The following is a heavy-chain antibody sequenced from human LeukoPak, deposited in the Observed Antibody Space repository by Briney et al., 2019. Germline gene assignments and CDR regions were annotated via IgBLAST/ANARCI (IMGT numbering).Heavy chain of an antibody. Sequence: PSETLSLTCAVYGGSFSGYYWSWIRQPPGKGLEWIGEINHSGSTNYNPSLKSRVTISVDTSKNQFSLKLSSVTAADTAVYYCARVVLPDAFDIWGQGTMVTVSS. CDR3: ARVVLPDAFDI. J-gene: IGHJ3*02. CDR1: GGSFSGYY. D-gene: IGHD3-16*02. CDR2: INHSGST. V-gene: IGHV4-34*01.